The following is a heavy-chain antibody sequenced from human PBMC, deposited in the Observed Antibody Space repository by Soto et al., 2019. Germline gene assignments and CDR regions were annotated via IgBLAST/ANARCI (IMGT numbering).Heavy chain of an antibody. CDR3: ARDMAAN. CDR1: GFTFSSSC. Sequence: PGGSLSLSCAASGFTFSSSCMQWVRQAPGKGLEWVAVIWYDGSNKYYADSVKGRFTISIDNSKNTVYVQMNSLRAEDTAVYYCARDMAANWGQGTPVTVSS. V-gene: IGHV3-33*01. CDR2: IWYDGSNK. D-gene: IGHD6-13*01. J-gene: IGHJ4*02.